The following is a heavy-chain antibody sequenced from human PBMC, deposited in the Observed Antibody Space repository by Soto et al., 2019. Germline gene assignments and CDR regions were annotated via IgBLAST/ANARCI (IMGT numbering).Heavy chain of an antibody. V-gene: IGHV3-30*18. CDR1: GFTFSSYG. Sequence: GGSLRLSCAASGFTFSSYGMHWVRQAPGKGLEWVAVISYDGSNKYYADSVKGRFTISRDNSKNTLYLQMNSLRAEDTAVYYCAKPPVTTPFDYWGQGTLVTVSS. D-gene: IGHD4-17*01. CDR3: AKPPVTTPFDY. CDR2: ISYDGSNK. J-gene: IGHJ4*02.